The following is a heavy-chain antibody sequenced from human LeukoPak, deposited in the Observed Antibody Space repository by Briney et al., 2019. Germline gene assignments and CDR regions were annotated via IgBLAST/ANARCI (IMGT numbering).Heavy chain of an antibody. CDR3: ARFPRSLQRDYYYMDV. CDR2: ISYIGST. Sequence: PSETLSLTCTVSGGSVSSYYWTWIRQPPGKGLEWIGYISYIGSTNYSPSLKSRVTISVDTSKNQFSLKLSSVTAADTAVYYCARFPRSLQRDYYYMDVWGKGTTVTVSS. V-gene: IGHV4-59*02. CDR1: GGSVSSYY. D-gene: IGHD5-24*01. J-gene: IGHJ6*03.